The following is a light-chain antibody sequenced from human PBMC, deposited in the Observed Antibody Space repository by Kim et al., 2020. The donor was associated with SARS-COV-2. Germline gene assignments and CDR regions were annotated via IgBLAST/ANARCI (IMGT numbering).Light chain of an antibody. J-gene: IGKJ5*01. CDR3: QQYGSLIT. V-gene: IGKV3-20*01. Sequence: EIVLTQSPGTLSLSPGERATLSCRASQSVSSSYLAWYQQKPGQAPRLLIDSTSSRATGIPDRFSGSGSGTDFTLTISRLEPEDSAVYYCQQYGSLITFGQGTRLEIK. CDR1: QSVSSSY. CDR2: STS.